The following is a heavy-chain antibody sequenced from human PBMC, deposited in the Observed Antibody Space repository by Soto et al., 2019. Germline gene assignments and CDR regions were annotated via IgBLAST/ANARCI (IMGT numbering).Heavy chain of an antibody. Sequence: QVQLVQSGAEVKKPGASVKVSCKASGYTFTSYAFSWMRQAPGQGLEWMGWISAYNGNTNYAQKLQGRVTMTTDTSPSTAYMELRSLRSDDTAVYYCARDLAAAGPFDYWGQGTLVTVSS. D-gene: IGHD6-13*01. CDR1: GYTFTSYA. CDR2: ISAYNGNT. J-gene: IGHJ4*02. CDR3: ARDLAAAGPFDY. V-gene: IGHV1-18*01.